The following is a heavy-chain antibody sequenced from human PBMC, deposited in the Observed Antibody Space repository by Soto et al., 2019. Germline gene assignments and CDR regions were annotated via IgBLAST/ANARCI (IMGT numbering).Heavy chain of an antibody. CDR1: GFTFSNSW. D-gene: IGHD3-22*01. V-gene: IGHV3-15*01. CDR3: TTVHVTMITVVNDY. CDR2: IKSKTSGGTP. Sequence: EVQVVESGGGLVKPGGSLRLSCAASGFTFSNSWMSWVRQAPGKGLEWVGRIKSKTSGGTPEYAAPVKGRFTISSDDSKDTLYLQMNNLQTEDTAMYYCTTVHVTMITVVNDYWGQGTLVTVSS. J-gene: IGHJ4*02.